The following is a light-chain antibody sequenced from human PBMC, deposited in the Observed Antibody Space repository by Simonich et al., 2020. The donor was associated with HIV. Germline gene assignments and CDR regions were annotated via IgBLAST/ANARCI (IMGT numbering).Light chain of an antibody. CDR1: QSVSSN. Sequence: EIVMAQSPATLSVSPGERATLSCRASQSVSSNLAWYQQKPGQAPRLLIYGASTRATSIPARFSGSGSGTEFTLTISSLQSEDFAVYYCQQYNSYSVTFGGGTKVEIK. CDR2: GAS. J-gene: IGKJ4*01. CDR3: QQYNSYSVT. V-gene: IGKV3-15*01.